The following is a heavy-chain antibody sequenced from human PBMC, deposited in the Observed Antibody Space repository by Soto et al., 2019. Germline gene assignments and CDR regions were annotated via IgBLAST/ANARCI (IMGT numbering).Heavy chain of an antibody. CDR2: IVVGSGNT. Sequence: GASVKVSCEASGFTFTSSAMQWVRQARGQRLEWIGWIVVGSGNTNYAQKFQERVTITRDMSTSTAYMELSSLRSEDTAVYYCAARPLGYCSGGSCYGYWGQGTLVTVSS. CDR1: GFTFTSSA. V-gene: IGHV1-58*02. D-gene: IGHD2-15*01. CDR3: AARPLGYCSGGSCYGY. J-gene: IGHJ4*02.